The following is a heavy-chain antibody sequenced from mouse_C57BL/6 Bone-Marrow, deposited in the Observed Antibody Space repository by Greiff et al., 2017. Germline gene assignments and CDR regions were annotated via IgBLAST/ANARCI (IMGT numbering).Heavy chain of an antibody. CDR3: ARLEFDGSSGDWYFDD. CDR2: IYPRDGST. Sequence: QVQLKESGPELVKPGALVKLSCKASGYTFTSYDINWVKQRPGQGLEWVGWIYPRDGSTKYNEKFKGKATLTVDASSSTAYMELHSLTSEDPAVYCCARLEFDGSSGDWYFDDWGTGTTVTVSS. J-gene: IGHJ1*03. CDR1: GYTFTSYD. D-gene: IGHD1-1*01. V-gene: IGHV1-85*01.